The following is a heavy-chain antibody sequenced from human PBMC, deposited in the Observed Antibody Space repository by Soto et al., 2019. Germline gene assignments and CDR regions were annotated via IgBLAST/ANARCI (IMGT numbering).Heavy chain of an antibody. CDR3: AREGGLRYCGLLQKHYHGFDP. V-gene: IGHV1-69*06. D-gene: IGHD3-9*01. Sequence: SVKVSCKASGGTFSSYAISWVRQAPGQGLEWMGGIIPIFGTANYAQKFQGRVTITADKSTSTAYMELSSLRSEDTAVYDCAREGGLRYCGLLQKHYHGFDPWGQGTLGTVAS. J-gene: IGHJ5*02. CDR2: IIPIFGTA. CDR1: GGTFSSYA.